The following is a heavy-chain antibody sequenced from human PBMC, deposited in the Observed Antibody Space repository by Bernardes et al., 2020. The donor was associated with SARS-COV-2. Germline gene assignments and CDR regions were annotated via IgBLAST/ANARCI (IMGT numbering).Heavy chain of an antibody. D-gene: IGHD6-19*01. CDR2: MNPNTGNT. CDR3: ARGPTSSGWYYFDY. Sequence: ASVKVSCKASGYTFTSYDINWVRQATGQGLEWMGWMNPNTGNTGYAQKFQGRVTMTRNTSISTAYMELSRLRSEDTAVYYCARGPTSSGWYYFDYWGQGTLVTVSS. J-gene: IGHJ4*02. V-gene: IGHV1-8*01. CDR1: GYTFTSYD.